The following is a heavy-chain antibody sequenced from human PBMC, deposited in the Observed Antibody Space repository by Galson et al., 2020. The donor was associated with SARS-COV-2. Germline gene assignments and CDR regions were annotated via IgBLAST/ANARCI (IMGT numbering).Heavy chain of an antibody. CDR3: ATTQVLTTVTTWFDP. J-gene: IGHJ5*02. D-gene: IGHD4-17*01. Sequence: ASVKVSCKVSGYTLTELSMHWVRQAPGKGLEWMGGFDPEDGETIYAQKFQGRVTMTEDTSTDTAYMELSSLRSDDTAVYYCATTQVLTTVTTWFDPWGHGTLVTVSS. V-gene: IGHV1-24*01. CDR2: FDPEDGET. CDR1: GYTLTELS.